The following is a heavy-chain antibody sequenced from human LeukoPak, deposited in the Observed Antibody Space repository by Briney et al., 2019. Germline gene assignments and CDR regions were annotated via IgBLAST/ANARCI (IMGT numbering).Heavy chain of an antibody. CDR3: ASIAAAGTWKTRNFDFDY. D-gene: IGHD6-13*01. Sequence: SETLSLTCTVSGYSISSGYYWGWIRQPPGKGLEWIGSIYHSGSTNYNPSLKSRVTISVDTSKNQFSLKLSSVTAADTAVYYCASIAAAGTWKTRNFDFDYWGQGTLVTVSS. V-gene: IGHV4-38-2*02. CDR1: GYSISSGYY. CDR2: IYHSGST. J-gene: IGHJ4*02.